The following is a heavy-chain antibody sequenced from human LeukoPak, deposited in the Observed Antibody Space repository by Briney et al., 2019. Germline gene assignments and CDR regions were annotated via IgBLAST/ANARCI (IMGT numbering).Heavy chain of an antibody. J-gene: IGHJ4*02. CDR1: GGSFSGYY. D-gene: IGHD2-15*01. CDR2: INHSGST. V-gene: IGHV4-34*01. CDR3: ARGGGYCSGGSCYSRH. Sequence: PPETLSLTCAVYGGSFSGYYWSWIRQPPGKGLEWIGEINHSGSTNYNPSLKSRVTISVDTSKNQFSLKLSSVTAADTAVYYCARGGGYCSGGSCYSRHWGQGTLVTVSS.